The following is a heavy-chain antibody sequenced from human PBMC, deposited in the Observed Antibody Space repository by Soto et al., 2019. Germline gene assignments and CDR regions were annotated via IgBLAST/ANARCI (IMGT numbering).Heavy chain of an antibody. V-gene: IGHV3-15*01. CDR3: TTEPCGYFGQSDP. CDR1: EFSVGNAW. J-gene: IGHJ5*02. Sequence: GGSLRLSCAASEFSVGNAWMRWVRQAPGKGLEWVGRIKSETDGGTTDYAAPVKGRFTISRDDSKNTLYLQMNSLKTEATAVYYCTTEPCGYFGQSDPWGQGTLVTVSS. CDR2: IKSETDGGTT. D-gene: IGHD1-1*01.